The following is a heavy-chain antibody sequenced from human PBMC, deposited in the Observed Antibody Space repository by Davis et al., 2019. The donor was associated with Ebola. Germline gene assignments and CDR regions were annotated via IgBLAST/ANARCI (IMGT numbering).Heavy chain of an antibody. Sequence: SETLSLTCPVSGGSISTDYWSWIRQPPGKGLEWIGYISYTGSTNYNPSLKSRVTISVDTSKNQVSLKLSSVTAADTAVYYCARLYYGSGSYYNWFDPWGQGTLVTVSS. CDR2: ISYTGST. J-gene: IGHJ5*02. D-gene: IGHD3-10*01. V-gene: IGHV4-59*08. CDR1: GGSISTDY. CDR3: ARLYYGSGSYYNWFDP.